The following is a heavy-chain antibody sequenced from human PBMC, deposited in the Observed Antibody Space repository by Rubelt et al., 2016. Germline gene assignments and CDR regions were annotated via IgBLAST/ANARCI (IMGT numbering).Heavy chain of an antibody. CDR1: GGSISRYY. Sequence: QVQLQESGPGLVKPSETLSLTCTVSGGSISRYYWSWIRQPPGNRLEWIGFIYYSGSTNYNPSLKSRVPISVDPYEKQFSLKRNYVTAADTAVYYCAGDSDIKWFYAWGQGTLVTVSS. V-gene: IGHV4-59*12. J-gene: IGHJ5*02. CDR3: AGDSDIKWFYA. D-gene: IGHD6-25*01. CDR2: IYYSGST.